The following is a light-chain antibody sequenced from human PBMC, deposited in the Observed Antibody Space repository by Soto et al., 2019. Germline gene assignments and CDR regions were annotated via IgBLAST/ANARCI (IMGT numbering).Light chain of an antibody. CDR3: QHYNSYSEA. Sequence: DVPMSMPPSTLSASLGDRVIITCGASQTISSWLAWYQQKPGKAPKLLIYKASTLKSGVPSRFSGSGSGTEFTLTISSLQPDDFATYYCQHYNSYSEAFGQGTKVHI. J-gene: IGKJ1*01. V-gene: IGKV1-5*03. CDR1: QTISSW. CDR2: KAS.